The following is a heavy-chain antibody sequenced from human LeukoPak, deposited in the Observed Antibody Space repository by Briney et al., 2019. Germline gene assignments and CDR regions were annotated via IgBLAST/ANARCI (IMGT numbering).Heavy chain of an antibody. V-gene: IGHV3-23*01. CDR2: VSGSGDNT. CDR1: GFTFSSHA. CDR3: ACKAYYYYYLDV. Sequence: GGSLRLSCAASGFTFSSHAMSWVRQAPGAGLEWVSAVSGSGDNTYYADSVKGRFTISRDKSKNTLYLHMSSLRAEDTAVYYCACKAYYYYYLDVWGKGTTVTVSS. D-gene: IGHD2/OR15-2a*01. J-gene: IGHJ6*03.